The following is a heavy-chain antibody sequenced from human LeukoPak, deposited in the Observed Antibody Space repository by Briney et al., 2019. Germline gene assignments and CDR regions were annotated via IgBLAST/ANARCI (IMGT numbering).Heavy chain of an antibody. CDR1: GDSINSGHYY. V-gene: IGHV4-39*07. D-gene: IGHD5-18*01. Sequence: SETLSLTCSVSGDSINSGHYYWAWIRQPPGKGLEWIGTIYHSGNTFYNLSLKSRLTISVDTSKNQFSLKLSSVTAADTALYYCARENGYRYDYWGQGTLVTVSS. CDR2: IYHSGNT. CDR3: ARENGYRYDY. J-gene: IGHJ4*02.